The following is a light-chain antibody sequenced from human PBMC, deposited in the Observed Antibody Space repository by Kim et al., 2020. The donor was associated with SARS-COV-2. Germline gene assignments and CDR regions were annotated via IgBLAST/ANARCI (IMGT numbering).Light chain of an antibody. Sequence: QPVLTQPPSASGTPGQRVTISCSGSNSNIGSNTVNWYQQLPGTAPNLLIYTNNQRPSGVPDRFSGSKSGTSASLAISGLQSEDEADYYCAAWDDSLNGYVFGTGTKVTVL. J-gene: IGLJ1*01. CDR1: NSNIGSNT. CDR2: TNN. V-gene: IGLV1-44*01. CDR3: AAWDDSLNGYV.